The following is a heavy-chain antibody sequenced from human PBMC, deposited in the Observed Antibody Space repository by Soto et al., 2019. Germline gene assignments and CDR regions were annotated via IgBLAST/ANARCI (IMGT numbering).Heavy chain of an antibody. Sequence: GGSLRLSCAASGFTFSSYAMSWVRQAPGKGLEWVSAISGSGGSTYYADSVKGRFTISRDNSKNTLYLQMNSLRAEDTAVYYCAKEKGITMIVVVTREFDYWGQGTLVTVSS. CDR1: GFTFSSYA. CDR3: AKEKGITMIVVVTREFDY. V-gene: IGHV3-23*01. CDR2: ISGSGGST. J-gene: IGHJ4*02. D-gene: IGHD3-22*01.